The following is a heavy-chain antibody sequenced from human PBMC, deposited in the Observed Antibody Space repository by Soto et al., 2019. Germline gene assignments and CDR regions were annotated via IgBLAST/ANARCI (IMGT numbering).Heavy chain of an antibody. Sequence: QVQLVESGGGVVQPGRSLRLSCTASGFTFSNYGMHWVRQAPGKGLEWVAHIWFDGSNEYYADSLKSRFTISRDNSKNTLNLQMNSLRGEDTAIYYCARPGGNNGFDLWGQGTMVTVSS. J-gene: IGHJ3*01. CDR1: GFTFSNYG. CDR2: IWFDGSNE. D-gene: IGHD2-8*02. V-gene: IGHV3-33*01. CDR3: ARPGGNNGFDL.